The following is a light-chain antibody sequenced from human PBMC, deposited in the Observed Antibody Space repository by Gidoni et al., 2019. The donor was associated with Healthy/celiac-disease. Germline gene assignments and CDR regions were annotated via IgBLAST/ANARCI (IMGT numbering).Light chain of an antibody. CDR3: QQRSNWPRT. Sequence: EIVLTQSPATLSLSPGERDTLSCRASQSVSSYLAWYQQKPGQAPRLLIYDASNRATGIPARFSGSGSGTDFTHTISSLEPEDFAVYYCQQRSNWPRTFGQGTKMEIK. J-gene: IGKJ2*01. CDR2: DAS. CDR1: QSVSSY. V-gene: IGKV3-11*01.